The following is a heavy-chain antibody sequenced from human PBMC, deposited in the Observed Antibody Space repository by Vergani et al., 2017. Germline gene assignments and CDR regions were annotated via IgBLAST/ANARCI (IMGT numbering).Heavy chain of an antibody. Sequence: QVQLVESGGGVVQPGGSLRLSCAASGFTFSSYGMHWVRQAPGKGLEWVAFIRYDGSNKYYADSVKGRFTISRDNSKNTLYLQMNSLRAEDTAVYYCAKLSTTVVTVDYWGQGTLVTVSS. D-gene: IGHD4-23*01. J-gene: IGHJ4*02. V-gene: IGHV3-30*02. CDR3: AKLSTTVVTVDY. CDR1: GFTFSSYG. CDR2: IRYDGSNK.